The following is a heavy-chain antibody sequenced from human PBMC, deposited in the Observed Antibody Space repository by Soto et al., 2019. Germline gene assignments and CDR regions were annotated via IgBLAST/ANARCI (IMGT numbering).Heavy chain of an antibody. D-gene: IGHD3-22*01. V-gene: IGHV1-18*01. CDR2: ISPYDDNT. J-gene: IGHJ6*02. CDR1: GYTFNSYG. Sequence: QVQLVQSGTEVKKPGVSVKVSCKASGYTFNSYGISWVRQAPGQGLEWMGWISPYDDNTNYAQNLQGRVTMTTDTSTRTAYMELRSLRSDDTAVYYCARGGYYDSSGSRNYHYYGMDAWGQGTTVTVS. CDR3: ARGGYYDSSGSRNYHYYGMDA.